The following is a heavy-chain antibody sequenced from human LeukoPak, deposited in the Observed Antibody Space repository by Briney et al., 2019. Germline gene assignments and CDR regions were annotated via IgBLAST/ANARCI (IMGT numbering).Heavy chain of an antibody. V-gene: IGHV3-9*01. Sequence: PGGSLRVSCAASGFTFDDYAMHWVRQAPGKGLEWVSGISWNSGSIGYADSVKGRFTISRDNAKNSLYLQTNSLRAEDTALYYCAKDMGPRQLTLDYWGQGTLVTVSS. J-gene: IGHJ4*02. CDR1: GFTFDDYA. CDR3: AKDMGPRQLTLDY. D-gene: IGHD5-18*01. CDR2: ISWNSGSI.